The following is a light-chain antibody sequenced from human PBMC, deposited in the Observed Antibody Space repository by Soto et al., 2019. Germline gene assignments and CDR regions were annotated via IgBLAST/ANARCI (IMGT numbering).Light chain of an antibody. V-gene: IGKV1-13*02. CDR1: QGISSA. J-gene: IGKJ4*01. Sequence: AIQLTQSPSSLSASVGDRVTITCRASQGISSALAWYQHKPGRAPRLLIYDASSVQSGVPSRFSGSGSGTDFTLTISSLQPEDFVTYYCQQFQSYALTFGGGTKLEIK. CDR3: QQFQSYALT. CDR2: DAS.